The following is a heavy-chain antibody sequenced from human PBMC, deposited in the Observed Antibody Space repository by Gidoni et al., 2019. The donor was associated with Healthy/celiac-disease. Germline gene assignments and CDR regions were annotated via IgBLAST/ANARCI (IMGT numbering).Heavy chain of an antibody. Sequence: QVQLQQWGAGLLKPSETLSLTCAVYGGSFSGYYWSWIRQPPGKGLGWIGEINHSGSTNYNPSLKSRVTISVDTSKNQFSLKLSSVTAADTAVYYCARGRSYNYYDSSGYYFPLGYYGMDVWGQGTTVTVSS. D-gene: IGHD3-22*01. CDR1: GGSFSGYY. CDR2: INHSGST. V-gene: IGHV4-34*01. CDR3: ARGRSYNYYDSSGYYFPLGYYGMDV. J-gene: IGHJ6*02.